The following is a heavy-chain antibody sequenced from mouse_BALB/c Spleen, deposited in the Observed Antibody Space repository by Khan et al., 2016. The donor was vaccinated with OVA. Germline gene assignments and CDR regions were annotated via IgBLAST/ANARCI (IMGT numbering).Heavy chain of an antibody. J-gene: IGHJ1*01. Sequence: QVQLQQSGAELARPGASVKLSCKASGYTFTSYWMQWVKQRPGQGLEWIGAIYPGIGDTRYTQKFRGKATLTADKSSTTAYMQLSSLASVDSAGYYCARTGGTYDGYFGYFDVWGAGTTVTVSS. CDR3: ARTGGTYDGYFGYFDV. CDR2: IYPGIGDT. CDR1: GYTFTSYW. D-gene: IGHD2-3*01. V-gene: IGHV1-87*01.